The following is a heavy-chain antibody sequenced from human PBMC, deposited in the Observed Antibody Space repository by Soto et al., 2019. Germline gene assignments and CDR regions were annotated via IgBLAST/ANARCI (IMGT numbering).Heavy chain of an antibody. CDR3: ARDDHGDYAAFDY. V-gene: IGHV4-31*03. Sequence: SETLSLTCTVSGGSISSGGYYWSWIRQHPGKGLEWIGYIYYSGSTYYNPSLKSRVTISVDTSKNQFSLKLSSVTAADTAVYYCARDDHGDYAAFDYWGQGTLVTVSS. CDR2: IYYSGST. J-gene: IGHJ4*02. D-gene: IGHD4-17*01. CDR1: GGSISSGGYY.